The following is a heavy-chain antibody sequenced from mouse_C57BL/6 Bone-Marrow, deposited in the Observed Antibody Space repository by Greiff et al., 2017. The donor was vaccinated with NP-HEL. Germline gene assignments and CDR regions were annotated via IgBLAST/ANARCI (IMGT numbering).Heavy chain of an antibody. V-gene: IGHV15-2*01. J-gene: IGHJ4*01. Sequence: QVQLQQSGSELRSPGSSVKLSCKDFDSEVFPIAYMSWVRQKPGHGFEWIGGILPSIGRTIYGEKFEDKATLDADTLSNTAYLELNSLTSEDSAIYYCARNAITTVVATDYAMDYWGQGTSVTVSS. CDR1: DSEVFPIAY. CDR2: ILPSIGRT. CDR3: ARNAITTVVATDYAMDY. D-gene: IGHD1-1*01.